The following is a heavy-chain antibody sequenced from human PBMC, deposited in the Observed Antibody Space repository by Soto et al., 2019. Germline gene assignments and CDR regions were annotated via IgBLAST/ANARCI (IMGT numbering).Heavy chain of an antibody. CDR3: AKLEGAFDI. CDR1: GFTFDGYA. CDR2: ISWNSGNI. Sequence: EVQLVESGGGLVQPGRSLRLSCTASGFTFDGYAMHWVRQAPGKGLEWVSGISWNSGNIGYADSVKGRVTISRDNAKNSLYLQMNSLRAEDTALYYCAKLEGAFDIWGQGTMVTVSS. J-gene: IGHJ3*02. V-gene: IGHV3-9*01.